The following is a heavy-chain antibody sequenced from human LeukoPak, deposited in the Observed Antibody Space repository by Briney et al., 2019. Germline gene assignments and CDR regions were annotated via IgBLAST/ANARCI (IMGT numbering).Heavy chain of an antibody. D-gene: IGHD4-17*01. J-gene: IGHJ4*02. CDR1: GFTFSSHA. CDR3: AKDPGTVTTYFGYYFDY. V-gene: IGHV3-23*01. Sequence: GGSLRLSCAASGFTFSSHAMNWVRQAPGKGLEWVSAISVTGGNTYYADSVKGRFTISRDNSKYTVYLQMNSLRAEATAVYYCAKDPGTVTTYFGYYFDYWGQGTLVTVSA. CDR2: ISVTGGNT.